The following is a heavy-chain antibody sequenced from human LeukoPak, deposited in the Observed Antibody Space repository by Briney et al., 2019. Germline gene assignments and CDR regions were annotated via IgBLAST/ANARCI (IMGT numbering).Heavy chain of an antibody. Sequence: ASVKVSCKASGYTFTSYGISWVRQAPGQGLEWMGWISAYNGNTNYAQKLQGRVTITADESTSTAYMELSSLRTEDTAVYYCARDWMSDAFDIWGQGTMVTVSS. CDR2: ISAYNGNT. V-gene: IGHV1-18*01. J-gene: IGHJ3*02. CDR1: GYTFTSYG. D-gene: IGHD2-2*03. CDR3: ARDWMSDAFDI.